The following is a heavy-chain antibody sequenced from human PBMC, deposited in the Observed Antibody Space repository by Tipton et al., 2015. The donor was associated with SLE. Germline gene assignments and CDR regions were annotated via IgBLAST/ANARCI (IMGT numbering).Heavy chain of an antibody. V-gene: IGHV4-59*01. D-gene: IGHD6-19*01. Sequence: TLSLTCTVSGGSIFSYYWSWIRQHPGKRLEWIGYIYFSGSATYNPSLKSRVTMSVDTSKSQFSLRLTSVTAADTAVYYCVSGAVAGSGKYYFDSWGQGNLVTVSS. CDR3: VSGAVAGSGKYYFDS. J-gene: IGHJ4*02. CDR1: GGSIFSYY. CDR2: IYFSGSA.